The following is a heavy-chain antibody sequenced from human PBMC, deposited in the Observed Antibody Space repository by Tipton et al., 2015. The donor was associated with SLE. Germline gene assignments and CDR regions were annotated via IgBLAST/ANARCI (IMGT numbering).Heavy chain of an antibody. J-gene: IGHJ4*02. CDR2: INHSGST. D-gene: IGHD6-19*01. CDR3: ASGGQWLPYGN. Sequence: LRLSCAASGFTFTRYSMNWVRQAPGKGLEWIGEINHSGSTNYNPSLKSRVTISVDTSKNQFSLKLSSVTAADTAVYYCASGGQWLPYGNWGQGTLVTVSS. V-gene: IGHV4-34*01. CDR1: GFTFTRYS.